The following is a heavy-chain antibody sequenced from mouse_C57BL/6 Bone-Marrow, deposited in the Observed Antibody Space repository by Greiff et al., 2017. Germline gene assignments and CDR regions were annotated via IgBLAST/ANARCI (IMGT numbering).Heavy chain of an antibody. CDR1: GYTFTSYG. CDR2: IYPRSGNT. V-gene: IGHV1-81*01. J-gene: IGHJ3*01. Sequence: VHLVESGAELARPGASVKLSCKASGYTFTSYGISWVKQRTGQGLEWIGEIYPRSGNTYYNEKFKGKATLTADNSSSTAYMGLRSLTSDASAFYFCARGQLRLLWFAYWGQGTLVTVSA. D-gene: IGHD3-2*02. CDR3: ARGQLRLLWFAY.